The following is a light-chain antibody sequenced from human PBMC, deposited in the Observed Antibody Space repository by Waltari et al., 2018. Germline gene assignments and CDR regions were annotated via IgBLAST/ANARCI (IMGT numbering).Light chain of an antibody. V-gene: IGLV2-14*03. Sequence: QSALPHPASVSGSPGQSITISCTGTSSDIARYNYVPWFQQHPGKAPKPMIYDVSQRTSGVSNLCSGSKSDYTAAPTISGLQAEDEAVYYCNSFTSSNTVIFGGGTKLTV. CDR1: SSDIARYNY. CDR2: DVS. J-gene: IGLJ2*01. CDR3: NSFTSSNTVI.